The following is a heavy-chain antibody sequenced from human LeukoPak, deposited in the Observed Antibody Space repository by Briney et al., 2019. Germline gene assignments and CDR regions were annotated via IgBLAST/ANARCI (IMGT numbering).Heavy chain of an antibody. CDR3: ARAGELRYMDV. J-gene: IGHJ6*03. Sequence: GGSLRLSCAASGFIFSDYYMTWIRQAPGKGLEWVSTIKGTGLTTYYADSVKGRFTICRDNAKNSLFLQMTSLRADDTAIYYCARAGELRYMDVWGKGTAVTVSS. CDR1: GFIFSDYY. CDR2: IKGTGLTT. V-gene: IGHV3-11*04. D-gene: IGHD3-16*01.